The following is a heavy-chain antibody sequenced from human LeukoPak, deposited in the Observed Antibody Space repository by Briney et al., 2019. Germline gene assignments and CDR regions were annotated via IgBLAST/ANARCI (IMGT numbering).Heavy chain of an antibody. J-gene: IGHJ4*02. V-gene: IGHV3-30*02. CDR2: IRYDGSNK. CDR1: GFTFSTHS. D-gene: IGHD4-23*01. Sequence: PGGSLRLSCLASGFTFSTHSLTWVRQAPGKGLQWVAFIRYDGSNKYYADSVKGRFTISRDNSKNTLYLQMNSLRVEDTAVYYCAKESTVEFDYWGQGTLVTVSS. CDR3: AKESTVEFDY.